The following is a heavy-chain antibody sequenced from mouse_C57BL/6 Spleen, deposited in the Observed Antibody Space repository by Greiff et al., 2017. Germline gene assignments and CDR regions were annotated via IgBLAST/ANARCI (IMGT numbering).Heavy chain of an antibody. Sequence: QVQLQQPGAELVRPGTSVKLSCKASGYTFTSYWMHWVKQRPGQGLEWIGVIDPSDSYTNYNQKFKGKATLTVDTSSSTAYMQLSSLTSEDSAVYYCARQVDYWGKGTTLTVSS. J-gene: IGHJ2*01. CDR1: GYTFTSYW. CDR2: IDPSDSYT. V-gene: IGHV1-59*01. CDR3: ARQVDY.